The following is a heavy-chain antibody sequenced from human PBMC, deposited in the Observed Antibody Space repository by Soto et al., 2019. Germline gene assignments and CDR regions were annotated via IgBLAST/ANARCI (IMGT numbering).Heavy chain of an antibody. Sequence: QVQLVQSGGEVKEPGASVKVSCKASGYRFSRYGINWVRQAPGQGLEWMGWVSTYDGNTQNAQKFQGRITMTTDTSTNTVYLELRSLTSDDTAVYYCARDEEDANLMIVVLPGDYWGQGTLVSVSS. CDR2: VSTYDGNT. CDR3: ARDEEDANLMIVVLPGDY. CDR1: GYRFSRYG. J-gene: IGHJ4*02. D-gene: IGHD2-21*01. V-gene: IGHV1-18*01.